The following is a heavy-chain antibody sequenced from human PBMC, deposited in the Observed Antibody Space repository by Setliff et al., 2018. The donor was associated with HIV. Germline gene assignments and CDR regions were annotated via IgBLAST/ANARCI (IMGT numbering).Heavy chain of an antibody. V-gene: IGHV4-4*08. Sequence: SETLSLTCPVSGGSISSYYWSWIRQPPGKGLEWLGYIYTSGRTNYNPSLKSRVTISVDTSKNQFSLKLSSVTAADTAVYYCARGGMGSSTDYYYYMDVWGKGTTVTVSS. CDR2: IYTSGRT. D-gene: IGHD6-13*01. CDR3: ARGGMGSSTDYYYYMDV. J-gene: IGHJ6*03. CDR1: GGSISSYY.